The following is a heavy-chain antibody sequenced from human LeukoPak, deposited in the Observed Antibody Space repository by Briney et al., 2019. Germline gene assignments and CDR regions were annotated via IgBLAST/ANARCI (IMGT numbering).Heavy chain of an antibody. V-gene: IGHV3-33*01. CDR2: IWYDGSNK. J-gene: IGHJ4*02. CDR3: ARSYCSGGSCYSADY. CDR1: GFTFSSYG. Sequence: GGSLRLSCAACGFTFSSYGMHLVRQAPGKGLEWVAVIWYDGSNKYYADSVKGRFTVSRDNSKNTLYLQMNSLRAEDTAVYYCARSYCSGGSCYSADYWGQGTLVTVSS. D-gene: IGHD2-15*01.